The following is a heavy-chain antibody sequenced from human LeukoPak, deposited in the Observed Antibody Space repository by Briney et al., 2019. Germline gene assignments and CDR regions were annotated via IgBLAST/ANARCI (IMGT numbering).Heavy chain of an antibody. J-gene: IGHJ4*02. CDR1: GYSISSGYY. CDR3: ARHRSGWLQSSFDY. D-gene: IGHD5-24*01. V-gene: IGHV4-38-2*02. Sequence: SETLSLTCTVSGYSISSGYYWGWIRQPPGKGLEWIGSIYYSGSSFDNPALKSRVTISVDTSKNQFSLKLSSVTAADTAVYYCARHRSGWLQSSFDYWGQGTLVTVSS. CDR2: IYYSGSS.